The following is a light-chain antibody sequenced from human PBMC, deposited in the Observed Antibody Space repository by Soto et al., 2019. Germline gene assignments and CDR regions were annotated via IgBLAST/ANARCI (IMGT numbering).Light chain of an antibody. CDR3: QKHNSAPLF. CDR1: QGINHY. V-gene: IGKV1-27*01. Sequence: DIQMTQSPSSLSASVGDRVTITWRASQGINHYLAWFQQKPGKVPKLLIYATSTLQSGVPSRFSGSGFGTDFTLTISSLQPEDVATYYCQKHNSAPLFFGPGTKVDIK. CDR2: ATS. J-gene: IGKJ3*01.